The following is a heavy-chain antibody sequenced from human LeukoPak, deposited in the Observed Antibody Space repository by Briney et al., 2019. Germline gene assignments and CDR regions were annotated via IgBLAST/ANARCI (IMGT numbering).Heavy chain of an antibody. V-gene: IGHV3-23*01. Sequence: GGSLRLSCAASGFTFSSFAMSWVRHAPGKGLEWVSGISSRGGSTYYADSVKGRLTISRDNSRNTLYLQMNSLRAEDTAVYYCARHLLWFGELSGGFDYWGQGTLVTVSS. CDR1: GFTFSSFA. CDR2: ISSRGGST. D-gene: IGHD3-10*01. CDR3: ARHLLWFGELSGGFDY. J-gene: IGHJ4*02.